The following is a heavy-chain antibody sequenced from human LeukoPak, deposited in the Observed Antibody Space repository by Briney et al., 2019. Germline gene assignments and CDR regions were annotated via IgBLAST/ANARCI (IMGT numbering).Heavy chain of an antibody. D-gene: IGHD3-22*01. CDR3: ARGPIYPRSGDYPNYYLDY. Sequence: GASVKVSCKTSAYTFTNYDINWVRQASGQGLEWMGWMNPNSGVTGYAQKFQGRVSMTRDTSISTAYLELSSLRSEDTAVYYCARGPIYPRSGDYPNYYLDYWGQGTLVTVSS. V-gene: IGHV1-8*01. CDR2: MNPNSGVT. J-gene: IGHJ4*02. CDR1: AYTFTNYD.